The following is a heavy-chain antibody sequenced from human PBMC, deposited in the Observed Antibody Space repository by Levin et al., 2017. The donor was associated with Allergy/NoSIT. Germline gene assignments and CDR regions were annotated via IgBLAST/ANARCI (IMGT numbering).Heavy chain of an antibody. Sequence: GGSLRLSCAASGFTFDDYVMHWVRQAPGKGLEGVSGISWNSGSIGYADSVKGRFTISRDNAKNSLYLQMNSLRAEDTALYYCAKDLASRIAVAINWGQGTLVTVSS. J-gene: IGHJ4*02. CDR3: AKDLASRIAVAIN. D-gene: IGHD6-19*01. V-gene: IGHV3-9*01. CDR1: GFTFDDYV. CDR2: ISWNSGSI.